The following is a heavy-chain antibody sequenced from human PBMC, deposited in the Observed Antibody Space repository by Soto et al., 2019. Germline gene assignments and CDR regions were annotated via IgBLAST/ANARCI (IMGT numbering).Heavy chain of an antibody. V-gene: IGHV3-23*01. J-gene: IGHJ4*02. D-gene: IGHD3-22*01. Sequence: GGSQRLSCASSGLPFSSYSMSLVRRAPGKGLEWVSAISNSDDTTYYADSVKGRFTISRDNSKNTLYLQMNSLRAEDTAVYYCALYYYDSSALDYWGQGTLVTVSS. CDR3: ALYYYDSSALDY. CDR2: ISNSDDTT. CDR1: GLPFSSYS.